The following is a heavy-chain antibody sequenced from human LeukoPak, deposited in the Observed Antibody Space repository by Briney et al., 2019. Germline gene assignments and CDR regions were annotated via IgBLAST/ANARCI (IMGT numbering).Heavy chain of an antibody. CDR1: GYTFTSYG. J-gene: IGHJ4*02. CDR2: ISAYNGNT. Sequence: ASMKVSCKASGYTFTSYGISWVRQAPGQGLEWMGWISAYNGNTNYAQKLQGRVTMTTDTSTSTAYMELRSLRSDDTAVYYCASVAGMLGAYYFDYWGQGTLVTVSS. D-gene: IGHD6-19*01. CDR3: ASVAGMLGAYYFDY. V-gene: IGHV1-18*01.